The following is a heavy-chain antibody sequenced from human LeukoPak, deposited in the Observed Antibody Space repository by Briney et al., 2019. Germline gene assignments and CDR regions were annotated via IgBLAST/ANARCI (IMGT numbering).Heavy chain of an antibody. Sequence: ASVKVSCKASGYTFTSYGISWVRQAPGQGLEWMGWINPNSGGTNYAQKFQGRVTMTRDTSISTAYMELSRLRSDDTAVYYCARVRYSGPGNFPLGYWGQGTLVTVSS. D-gene: IGHD1-1*01. J-gene: IGHJ4*02. CDR1: GYTFTSYG. CDR2: INPNSGGT. CDR3: ARVRYSGPGNFPLGY. V-gene: IGHV1-2*02.